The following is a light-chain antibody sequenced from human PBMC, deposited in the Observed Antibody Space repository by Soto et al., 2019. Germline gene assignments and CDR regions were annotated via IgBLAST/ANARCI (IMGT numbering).Light chain of an antibody. CDR2: GNA. V-gene: IGLV1-40*01. Sequence: ISCTGSSSNIGADYDVHWYKQFPGAAPKLLIYGNANRPSGVPDRISGSKSGTSASLAITGLQAEDEADYYCQSYDRSLSGYVFGTGTKVTVL. J-gene: IGLJ1*01. CDR3: QSYDRSLSGYV. CDR1: SSNIGADYD.